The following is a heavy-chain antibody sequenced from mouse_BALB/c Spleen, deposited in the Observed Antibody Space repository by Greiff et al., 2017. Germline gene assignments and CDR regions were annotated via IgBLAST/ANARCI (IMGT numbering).Heavy chain of an antibody. J-gene: IGHJ4*01. V-gene: IGHV5-12-2*01. CDR3: AKQAYYYSSSSMDY. CDR2: ISNGGGST. Sequence: EVQGVESGGGLVQPGGSLKLSCAASGFTFSSYTMSWVRQTPEKRLEWVAYISNGGGSTYYPDTVKGRFTISRDNAKNTLYLQMSSLKSEDTAMYYCAKQAYYYSSSSMDYWGQGTSVTVSA. D-gene: IGHD1-1*01. CDR1: GFTFSSYT.